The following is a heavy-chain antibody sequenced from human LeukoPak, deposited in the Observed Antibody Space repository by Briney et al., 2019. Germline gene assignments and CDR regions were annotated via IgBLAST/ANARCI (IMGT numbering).Heavy chain of an antibody. Sequence: GGSLRLSCAASGFTFSSYSMNWVRQAPGKGLEWVSYISSSSSTTYYADSVKGRFTISRDNAKNPLYLQMNSLRDEDTAVYYCARSEYPDLDYWGQGTLVTVSS. CDR2: ISSSSSTT. CDR1: GFTFSSYS. V-gene: IGHV3-48*02. CDR3: ARSEYPDLDY. J-gene: IGHJ4*02. D-gene: IGHD2-2*02.